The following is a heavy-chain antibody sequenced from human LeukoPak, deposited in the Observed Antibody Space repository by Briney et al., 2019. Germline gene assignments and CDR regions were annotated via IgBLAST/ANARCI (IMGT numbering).Heavy chain of an antibody. D-gene: IGHD2-21*02. Sequence: AGESLRLSCATSGFTFSGSAMHWVRQASGKGLEWVGRIRSKANTYATAYAASVKGRFTISRDDSKNTAYLQMNSLKTEDAAVYYCTRHWNLVAYCGGDCVWDWYFDLWGRGTLVTVSS. CDR2: IRSKANTYAT. V-gene: IGHV3-73*01. CDR3: TRHWNLVAYCGGDCVWDWYFDL. CDR1: GFTFSGSA. J-gene: IGHJ2*01.